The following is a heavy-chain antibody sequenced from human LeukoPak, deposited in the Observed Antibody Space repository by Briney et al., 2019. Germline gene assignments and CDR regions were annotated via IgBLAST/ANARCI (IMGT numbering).Heavy chain of an antibody. J-gene: IGHJ4*02. CDR1: GYSISSGYY. Sequence: NPSETLSLTCAVSGYSISSGYYWGWIRQPPGKGLEWIGSIYHSGSTYYNPPLKSRVTISVDTSKNQFSLKLSSVTAADTAVYYCASHYYDFWSGYPHHFDYWGQGTLVTVSS. D-gene: IGHD3-3*01. CDR3: ASHYYDFWSGYPHHFDY. V-gene: IGHV4-38-2*01. CDR2: IYHSGST.